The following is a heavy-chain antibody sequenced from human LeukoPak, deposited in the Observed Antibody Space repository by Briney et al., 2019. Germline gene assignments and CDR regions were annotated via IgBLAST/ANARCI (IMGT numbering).Heavy chain of an antibody. CDR2: INPNSGGT. D-gene: IGHD6-19*01. J-gene: IGHJ4*02. Sequence: ASVKVSCKASGYTFSGDYMHWVRQAPGQGLEWMGWINPNSGGTNYAQKFQGRVTMTRDTSISTAYMELSRLRSDDTAVYYCARDDGGWAAVGGDYWGQGTLVTVSS. CDR3: ARDDGGWAAVGGDY. CDR1: GYTFSGDY. V-gene: IGHV1-2*02.